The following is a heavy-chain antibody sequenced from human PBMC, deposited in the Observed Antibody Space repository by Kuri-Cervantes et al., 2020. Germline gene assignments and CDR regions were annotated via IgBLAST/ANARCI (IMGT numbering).Heavy chain of an antibody. Sequence: SVKVSCKVSGYTLTELSMHWVRQARGQRLEWIGWIVVGSGNTNYAQKFQERVTITRDMSTSTAYMELSSLRSEDTAVYYCAADPPTRVGATPHDAFDIWGQGTMVTVSS. D-gene: IGHD1-26*01. CDR1: GYTLTELS. CDR3: AADPPTRVGATPHDAFDI. CDR2: IVVGSGNT. J-gene: IGHJ3*02. V-gene: IGHV1-58*02.